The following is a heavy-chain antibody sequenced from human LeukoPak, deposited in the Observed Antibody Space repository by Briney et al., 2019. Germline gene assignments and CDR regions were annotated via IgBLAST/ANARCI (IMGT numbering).Heavy chain of an antibody. Sequence: GGSLRLSCAASGFTFSSCGMHWVRQAPGKGLEWVSGITANGGTTYYADSVKGRFTISRDNSKNRVYLQMNSLRAEDTAVYYCANDLGWIQLNLGRGQGTLVTVSS. V-gene: IGHV3-23*01. CDR2: ITANGGTT. CDR3: ANDLGWIQLNLG. J-gene: IGHJ4*02. CDR1: GFTFSSCG. D-gene: IGHD5-18*01.